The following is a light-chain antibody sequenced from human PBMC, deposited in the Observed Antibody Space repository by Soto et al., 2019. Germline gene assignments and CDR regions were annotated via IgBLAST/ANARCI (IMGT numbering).Light chain of an antibody. Sequence: DIRMTQSPASLSASVGDRVTVTCRASQNIDKYLHWYQQKPGKAPNLLIFSASILQSGVPSRFSGKGSGTEFTLTISSLLPEDFAMYYCQQVSSYPYTFGQGTKVDIK. V-gene: IGKV1-9*01. CDR3: QQVSSYPYT. CDR1: QNIDKY. CDR2: SAS. J-gene: IGKJ2*01.